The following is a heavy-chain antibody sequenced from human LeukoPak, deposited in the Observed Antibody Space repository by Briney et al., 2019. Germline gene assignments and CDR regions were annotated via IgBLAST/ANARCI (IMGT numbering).Heavy chain of an antibody. CDR3: ARDLPRTYYDFWSGYSFYFDY. J-gene: IGHJ4*02. V-gene: IGHV1-18*04. CDR2: ISAYNGNT. CDR1: GYTFTDYY. Sequence: GASVKVSCKASGYTFTDYYIHWVRQAPGQGLEWMGWISAYNGNTNYAQKLQGRVTMTTDTSTSTAYMELRSLRSDDTAVYYCARDLPRTYYDFWSGYSFYFDYWGQGTLVTVSS. D-gene: IGHD3-3*01.